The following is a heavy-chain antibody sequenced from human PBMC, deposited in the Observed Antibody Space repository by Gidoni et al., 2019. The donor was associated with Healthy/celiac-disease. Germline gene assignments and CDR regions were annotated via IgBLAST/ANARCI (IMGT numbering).Heavy chain of an antibody. J-gene: IGHJ4*02. CDR3: ARHTGAGVVVPAAPFDY. CDR2: IYYSGST. V-gene: IGHV4-39*01. CDR1: GGSISSSSYY. D-gene: IGHD2-2*01. Sequence: QLQLQESGPGLVKPSETLSLTCTVSGGSISSSSYYWGWIRQPPGKGLEWIGSIYYSGSTYYNPSLKSRVTISVDTSKNQFSLKLSSVTAADTAVYYCARHTGAGVVVPAAPFDYWGQGTLVTVSS.